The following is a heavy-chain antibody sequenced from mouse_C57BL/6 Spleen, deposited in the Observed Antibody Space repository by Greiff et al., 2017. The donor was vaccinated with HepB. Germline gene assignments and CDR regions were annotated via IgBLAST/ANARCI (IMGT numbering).Heavy chain of an antibody. D-gene: IGHD1-1*01. V-gene: IGHV1-50*01. Sequence: VQLQQPGAELVKPGASVKLSCKASGYTFTSYWMQWVKQRPGQGLEWIGEIDPSDSYTNYNQKFKGKATLTVDTSSSTAYMQLSSLTSEDSAVYYCARSGGYGSRAWYFDVWGTGTTVTVSS. CDR2: IDPSDSYT. CDR1: GYTFTSYW. CDR3: ARSGGYGSRAWYFDV. J-gene: IGHJ1*03.